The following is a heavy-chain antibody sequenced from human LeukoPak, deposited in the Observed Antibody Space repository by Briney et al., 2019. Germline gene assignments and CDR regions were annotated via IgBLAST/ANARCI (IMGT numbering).Heavy chain of an antibody. J-gene: IGHJ4*02. Sequence: KSSETLSLTCAVYGGSFSGYYWSWIRQPSGKGLEWIGEINHSGSTNYNPSLKSRVTISVDTSKNQFSLKLSSVTAADTAVYYCARDSYGLGSYYYWGQGTLVTVSS. D-gene: IGHD3-10*01. V-gene: IGHV4-34*01. CDR3: ARDSYGLGSYYY. CDR2: INHSGST. CDR1: GGSFSGYY.